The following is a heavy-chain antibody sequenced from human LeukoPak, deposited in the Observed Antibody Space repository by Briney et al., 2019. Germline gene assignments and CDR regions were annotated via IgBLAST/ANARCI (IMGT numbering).Heavy chain of an antibody. CDR3: ARARSSYCYGDAFDI. Sequence: PGGSLRLSCGVSGLTFSSYAMTWVRQAPGKGLEWVAVISYDGSSKYYADSVKGRFTISRDNSKNTLYLQMSSLRAQDTAVYCCARARSSYCYGDAFDIWGQGTMVTVSS. CDR2: ISYDGSSK. D-gene: IGHD5-18*01. CDR1: GLTFSSYA. J-gene: IGHJ3*02. V-gene: IGHV3-30*04.